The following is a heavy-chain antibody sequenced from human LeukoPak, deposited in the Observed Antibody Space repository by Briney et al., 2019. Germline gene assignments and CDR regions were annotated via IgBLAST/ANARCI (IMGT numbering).Heavy chain of an antibody. CDR2: INTDNGHT. Sequence: ASVKVSCKASGYTFTTYIVHWVRRAPGQGLEWMGWINTDNGHTKYSQKFQGRVTITRDTSASTAYMELSSLRSEDTAVYYCAREHYYDSSGYYPVDYWGQGTLVTVSS. D-gene: IGHD3-22*01. V-gene: IGHV1-3*04. CDR1: GYTFTTYI. CDR3: AREHYYDSSGYYPVDY. J-gene: IGHJ4*02.